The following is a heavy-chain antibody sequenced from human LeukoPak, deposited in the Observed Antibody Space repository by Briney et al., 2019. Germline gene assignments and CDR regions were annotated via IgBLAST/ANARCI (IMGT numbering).Heavy chain of an antibody. J-gene: IGHJ4*02. CDR1: GGSISLYY. V-gene: IGHV4-59*01. Sequence: PSETLSLTCTVSGGSISLYYWSWIRQPPGKGLEWIGYFYDTRSPKYNPSLERRVAISVDMPRNQLSLNLTSVTTADTAVYYCARGRRSLTYWGQGTLATVSS. CDR3: ARGRRSLTY. CDR2: FYDTRSP.